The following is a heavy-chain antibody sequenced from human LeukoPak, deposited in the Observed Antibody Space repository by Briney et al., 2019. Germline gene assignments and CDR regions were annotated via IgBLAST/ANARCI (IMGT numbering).Heavy chain of an antibody. J-gene: IGHJ4*02. CDR1: GYTFTAYY. V-gene: IGHV1-2*02. D-gene: IGHD2-15*01. Sequence: ASVEVSCKASGYTFTAYYMYWVRQAPGQGLEWMGWINPNSGDTNYAHKFQGRVTMTRDTSISTAYMELSSLRSDDTAVYYCARARLLLGDYWGQGTLVTVSS. CDR2: INPNSGDT. CDR3: ARARLLLGDY.